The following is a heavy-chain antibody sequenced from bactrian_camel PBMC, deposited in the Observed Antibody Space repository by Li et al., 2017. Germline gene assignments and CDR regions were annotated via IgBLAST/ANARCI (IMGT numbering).Heavy chain of an antibody. CDR1: GYRFSSRC. Sequence: LVESGGGSVQAGGSLRLSCVASGYRFSSRCMAWFRQAPGKEREGVARIATGSGNTYYADSIKGRFTISRDIAKNTLYLQLNSLKTEDTAMYFCAKSLGSWTFGSWGQGTQVTVS. CDR2: IATGSGNT. V-gene: IGHV3S1*01. D-gene: IGHD2*01. J-gene: IGHJ6*01. CDR3: AKSLGSWTFGS.